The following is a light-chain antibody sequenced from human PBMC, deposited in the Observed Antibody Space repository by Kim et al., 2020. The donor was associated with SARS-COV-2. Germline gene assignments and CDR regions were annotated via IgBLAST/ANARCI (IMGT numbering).Light chain of an antibody. J-gene: IGLJ1*01. CDR1: SSDVGGYDY. V-gene: IGLV2-14*03. CDR3: SSYRSTTLDV. Sequence: QSALTQPASVSGSPGQSITIPCTGTSSDVGGYDYVCWYQQHPGKAPKLIIYDVTNRPSGVSDRFSGSKSGNTASLTISGLQAEDEADYYCSSYRSTTLDVFGTGTKVTVL. CDR2: DVT.